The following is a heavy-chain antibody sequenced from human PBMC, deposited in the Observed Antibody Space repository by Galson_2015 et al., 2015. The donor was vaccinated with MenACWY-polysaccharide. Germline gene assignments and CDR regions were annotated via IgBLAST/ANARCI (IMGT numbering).Heavy chain of an antibody. CDR3: ARASRRVGATTFDY. J-gene: IGHJ4*02. CDR2: ISSSSSTI. CDR1: GFTFSSYR. V-gene: IGHV3-48*01. Sequence: SLRLSCAASGFTFSSYRMNWVRQAPGKGLEWVSYISSSSSTIYYADSVKGRFTISRDNAKNSLYLQMNSLRAEDTAVYYCARASRRVGATTFDYWGQGTLVTVSS. D-gene: IGHD1-26*01.